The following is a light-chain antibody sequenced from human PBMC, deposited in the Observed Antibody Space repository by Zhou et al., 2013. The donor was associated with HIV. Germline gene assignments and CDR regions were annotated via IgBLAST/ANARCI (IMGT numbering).Light chain of an antibody. Sequence: VIWMTQSPSLVSASTGDRVTISCRVNQDISTSLAWYRQRPGKPPELLIFDATTLQSGVPSRFSGSGSGTDFSLTINYLQSEDFATYFCQHYYTFPNTFGPGDQAGDQT. V-gene: IGKV1D-8*01. CDR1: QDISTS. CDR2: DAT. CDR3: QHYYTFPNT. J-gene: IGKJ2*01.